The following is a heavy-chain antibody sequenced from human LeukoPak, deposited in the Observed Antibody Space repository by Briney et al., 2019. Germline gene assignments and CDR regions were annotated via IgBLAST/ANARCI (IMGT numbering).Heavy chain of an antibody. CDR1: GFTFSTSW. Sequence: GGSLRLSCAASGFTFSTSWMSWVRQAPGKGLEWVAYIKPDGSEKYYVDTVKGRFTISRDNAKNSLYLQMNSLRDEDTAVYYCAREGSSGYTFCDYWGQGTLVTVSS. J-gene: IGHJ4*02. V-gene: IGHV3-7*01. D-gene: IGHD3-22*01. CDR2: IKPDGSEK. CDR3: AREGSSGYTFCDY.